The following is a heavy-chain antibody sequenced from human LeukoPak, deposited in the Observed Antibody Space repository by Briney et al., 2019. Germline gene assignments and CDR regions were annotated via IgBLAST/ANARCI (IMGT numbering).Heavy chain of an antibody. CDR3: ARDTYYYDSSGYYQPHFDY. CDR2: IYYSGST. D-gene: IGHD3-22*01. V-gene: IGHV4-39*07. J-gene: IGHJ4*02. Sequence: SETLSLTCTVSGGSISSSSYYWGWIRQPPGKGLEWIGSIYYSGSTYYNPSLKSRVTISVDTSKNQFSLKLSSVTAADTAVYYCARDTYYYDSSGYYQPHFDYWGQGTLVTVSS. CDR1: GGSISSSSYY.